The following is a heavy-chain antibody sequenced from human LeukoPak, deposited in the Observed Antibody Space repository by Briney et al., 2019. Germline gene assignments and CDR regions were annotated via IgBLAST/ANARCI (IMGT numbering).Heavy chain of an antibody. CDR1: GGSISSSSYY. Sequence: SETLSLTCTVSGGSISSSSYYWGWIRQPPGKGLEWIGSIYYSGSTYYNPSLKSRVTISVDTSKNRFSLKLSSVTAADTAVYYCARVCSSTSCLIDYWGQGTLVTVSS. J-gene: IGHJ4*02. CDR2: IYYSGST. V-gene: IGHV4-39*07. CDR3: ARVCSSTSCLIDY. D-gene: IGHD2-2*01.